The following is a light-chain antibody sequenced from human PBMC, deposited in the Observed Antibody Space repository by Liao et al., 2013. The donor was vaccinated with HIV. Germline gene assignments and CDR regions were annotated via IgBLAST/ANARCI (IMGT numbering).Light chain of an antibody. CDR3: QLWDSETSVV. CDR1: KLGDKY. CDR2: QDY. J-gene: IGLJ7*01. Sequence: SYELRQPPSLSVSPGQTASITCSGDKLGDKYVSWYQQKPGQSPVLVIYQDYNRPSGIPQRFSASISGNTATLTISGTQAMDEADYYCQLWDSETSVVVGG. V-gene: IGLV3-1*01.